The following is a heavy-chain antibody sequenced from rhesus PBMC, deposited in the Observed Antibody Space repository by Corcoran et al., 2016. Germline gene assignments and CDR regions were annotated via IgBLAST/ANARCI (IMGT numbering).Heavy chain of an antibody. Sequence: QVQLQESGPGLVKPSETLSLTCAVSGYSISSNYWSWIRQPPGKGLEWIGFIYGSSRSTYYNPSLKGRFTISTDTSKNQFSLKLSSVTAADTAVYYCARAPAGYSYGHYGFDAWGQGVVVTVSS. J-gene: IGHJ6*01. D-gene: IGHD5-36*01. V-gene: IGHV4-147*01. CDR3: ARAPAGYSYGHYGFDA. CDR1: GYSISSNY. CDR2: IYGSSRST.